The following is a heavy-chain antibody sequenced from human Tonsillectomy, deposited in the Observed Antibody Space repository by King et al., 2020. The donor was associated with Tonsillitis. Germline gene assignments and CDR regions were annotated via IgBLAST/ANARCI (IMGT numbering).Heavy chain of an antibody. V-gene: IGHV3-49*04. CDR3: TRLSYSSSGNYYFDY. CDR2: IRRKVYGGTT. J-gene: IGHJ4*02. CDR1: GFTFGDYA. Sequence: QLVQSGGGLVQPGRSLRLSCTASGFTFGDYAMSWVRQAPGKGLEWVGFIRRKVYGGTTEYAASVKGRFTISRDDSKSIAYLQLNSLKTEDTAVYYCTRLSYSSSGNYYFDYWGQGILVTVSS. D-gene: IGHD6-6*01.